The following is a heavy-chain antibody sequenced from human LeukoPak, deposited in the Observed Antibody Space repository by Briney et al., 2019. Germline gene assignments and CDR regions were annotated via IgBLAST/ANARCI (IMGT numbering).Heavy chain of an antibody. V-gene: IGHV3-11*01. CDR2: ISSSGSTI. CDR3: AREGAAAGFHYYMDV. J-gene: IGHJ6*03. Sequence: PGGSLRLACAASGFTFSDYYMSWIRQAPGKGLEWVSYISSSGSTIYYADSVKGRFTISRDNAKNSLYLQMNSLRAEDTAVYYCAREGAAAGFHYYMDVWGKGTTVTVSS. D-gene: IGHD6-13*01. CDR1: GFTFSDYY.